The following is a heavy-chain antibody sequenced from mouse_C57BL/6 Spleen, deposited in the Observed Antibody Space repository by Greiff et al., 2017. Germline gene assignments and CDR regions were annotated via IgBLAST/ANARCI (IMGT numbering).Heavy chain of an antibody. V-gene: IGHV1-7*01. CDR3: ARWTTVQATGFDY. Sequence: VQLQQSGAELAKPGASVKLSCKASGYTFTSYWMHWVKQRPGQGLEWIGYINPSSGYTKYNQKFKDKATLTADKSSSTAYMQLSSLTYEDSAVXYCARWTTVQATGFDYWGQGTTLTVSS. CDR2: INPSSGYT. J-gene: IGHJ2*01. CDR1: GYTFTSYW. D-gene: IGHD1-1*01.